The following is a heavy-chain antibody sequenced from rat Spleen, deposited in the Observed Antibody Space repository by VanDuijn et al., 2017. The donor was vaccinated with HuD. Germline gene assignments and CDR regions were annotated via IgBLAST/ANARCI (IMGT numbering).Heavy chain of an antibody. CDR1: GYSITSMYR. V-gene: IGHV3-3*01. D-gene: IGHD1-12*01. Sequence: EVQLQESGPGLVKPSQSLPLTCSVTGYSITSMYRWNWIRNFPGNKLEWMGYINNAGSTNYNPSLKIVTSISIDTSTNQFFLQVNSVTTEDTATYYCARSLSYAHYFWYFNFWGPGTMVTVSS. J-gene: IGHJ1*01. CDR2: INNAGST. CDR3: ARSLSYAHYFWYFNF.